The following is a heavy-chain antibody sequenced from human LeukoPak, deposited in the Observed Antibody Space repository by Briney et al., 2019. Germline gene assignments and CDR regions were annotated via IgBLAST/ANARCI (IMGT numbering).Heavy chain of an antibody. CDR1: GFTSSTAW. Sequence: GGSLRLSCAVSGFTSSTAWLTRVRQAPGKGPEWVADMRQDGSDKYYLDSVRGRFTISRDNSKNTLYLQMNSLRAEDTAVYYCARVRKVRGSFDYWGQGTLVTVSS. V-gene: IGHV3-7*01. CDR3: ARVRKVRGSFDY. J-gene: IGHJ4*02. CDR2: MRQDGSDK. D-gene: IGHD3-10*01.